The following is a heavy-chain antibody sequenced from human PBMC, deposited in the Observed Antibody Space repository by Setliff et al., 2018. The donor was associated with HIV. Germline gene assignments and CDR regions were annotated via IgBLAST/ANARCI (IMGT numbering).Heavy chain of an antibody. V-gene: IGHV3-21*01. CDR1: GFNFGDYG. CDR2: ISSSGSYI. D-gene: IGHD4-17*01. CDR3: ARLREGYFDL. Sequence: GGSLRLSCAASGFNFGDYGIHWVRQAPGKGPEWVASISSSGSYIHFADSVKGRFIISRDNAKNSLFLQMNSLRAEDTAVYYCARLREGYFDLWGRGTLVTVSS. J-gene: IGHJ2*01.